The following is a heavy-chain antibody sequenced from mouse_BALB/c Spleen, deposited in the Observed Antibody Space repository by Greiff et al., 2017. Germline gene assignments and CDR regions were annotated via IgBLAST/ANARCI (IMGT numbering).Heavy chain of an antibody. V-gene: IGHV1-54*01. J-gene: IGHJ1*01. CDR1: GYAFTNYL. Sequence: VQLKESGAELVRPGTSVKVSCKASGYAFTNYLIEWVKQRPGQGLEWIGVINPGSGGTNYNEKFKGKATLTADKSSSTAYMQLSSLTSDDSAVYFCARRRGYGSSYWYFDVWGAGTTVTVSS. CDR2: INPGSGGT. CDR3: ARRRGYGSSYWYFDV. D-gene: IGHD1-1*01.